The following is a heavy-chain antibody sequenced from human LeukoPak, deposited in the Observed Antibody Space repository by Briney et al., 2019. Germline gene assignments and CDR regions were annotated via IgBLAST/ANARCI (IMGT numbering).Heavy chain of an antibody. CDR3: ARGDDSGYYDYFDY. Sequence: GGSLRLSCAASGFMFSSNWMSWVRLAPGKGLEWVANIKEDGTETYYVDSVKGRFTISRDNAKNSLYLQMNSLRVEDTAVYYCARGDDSGYYDYFDYWGQGALVTVSS. J-gene: IGHJ4*02. CDR2: IKEDGTET. D-gene: IGHD3-22*01. CDR1: GFMFSSNW. V-gene: IGHV3-7*03.